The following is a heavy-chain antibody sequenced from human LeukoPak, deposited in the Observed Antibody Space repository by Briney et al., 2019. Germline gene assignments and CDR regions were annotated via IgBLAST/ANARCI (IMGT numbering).Heavy chain of an antibody. CDR3: ARARSGSLNVASDL. V-gene: IGHV3-20*04. CDR2: INWNGGST. D-gene: IGHD1-26*01. J-gene: IGHJ3*01. CDR1: GFTFDNSA. Sequence: GGSLRLSCAASGFTFDNSAMSWVRQAPGKGLEWVSGINWNGGSTHYAGSVKGRFTISRDSAQKSLYLQMNSLRAEDTALYYCARARSGSLNVASDLWGQGTMVIVAS.